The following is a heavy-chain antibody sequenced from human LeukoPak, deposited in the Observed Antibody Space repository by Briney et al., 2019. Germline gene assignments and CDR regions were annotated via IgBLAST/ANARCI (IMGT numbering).Heavy chain of an antibody. J-gene: IGHJ6*02. CDR2: IKADGSGT. CDR3: ATWAFYHNLDV. Sequence: GGSLRLSCAASGFTIGPYAMYWVRQGPGRGLEWVSVIKADGSGTFYADSVRGRFTTSRDNSENSLYLQMNSLTSEDTALYYCATWAFYHNLDVWGQGTTVIVSS. CDR1: GFTIGPYA. V-gene: IGHV3-43*02. D-gene: IGHD2/OR15-2a*01.